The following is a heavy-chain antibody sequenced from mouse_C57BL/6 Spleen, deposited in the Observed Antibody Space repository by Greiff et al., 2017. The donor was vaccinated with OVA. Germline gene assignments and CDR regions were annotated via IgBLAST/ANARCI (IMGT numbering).Heavy chain of an antibody. CDR1: GFTFSSYA. D-gene: IGHD2-13*01. Sequence: EVMLVESGGGLVKPGGSLKLSCAASGFTFSSYAMSWVRQTPEKRLEWVATISDGGSYTYYPDNVKGRFTISRDNAKNNLYLQMSHLKSEDTAMYYCAREDYSYAMDYWGQGTSVTVSS. CDR3: AREDYSYAMDY. V-gene: IGHV5-4*01. J-gene: IGHJ4*01. CDR2: ISDGGSYT.